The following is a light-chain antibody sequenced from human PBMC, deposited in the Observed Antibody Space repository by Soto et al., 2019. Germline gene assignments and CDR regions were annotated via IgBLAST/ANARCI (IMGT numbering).Light chain of an antibody. CDR1: SSNIGAGYD. CDR3: QSYDSSLSGSV. J-gene: IGLJ3*02. Sequence: QSVLTQPPLVSGAPGQRVTISCTGSSSNIGAGYDVHWYQQLPGTAPKLLIYGNNNRPSGVPDRFSVSKSGASASLAITGLQAEDEADYYCQSYDSSLSGSVFGGGTKLTVL. CDR2: GNN. V-gene: IGLV1-40*01.